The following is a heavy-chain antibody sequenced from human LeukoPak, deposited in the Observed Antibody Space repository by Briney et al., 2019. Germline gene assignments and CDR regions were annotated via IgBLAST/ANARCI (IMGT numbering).Heavy chain of an antibody. D-gene: IGHD5-12*01. CDR2: IGGGSDGT. J-gene: IGHJ4*02. V-gene: IGHV3-23*01. CDR3: AKFTRGYSGYVDF. Sequence: GGSLRLSCAASGFTFNHYAMSWVRQAPGKGLEWVSPIGGGSDGTYYADSVKGRFTVSRDNSKNTLFLQMNSLRAEDTAVYFCAKFTRGYSGYVDFWGQGTLVTVSS. CDR1: GFTFNHYA.